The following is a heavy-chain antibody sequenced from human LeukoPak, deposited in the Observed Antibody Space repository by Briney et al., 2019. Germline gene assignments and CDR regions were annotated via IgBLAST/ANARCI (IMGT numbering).Heavy chain of an antibody. J-gene: IGHJ4*02. Sequence: SVKGRFTISRDNSKNTLFLQMNSLRTDDTAVYYCARDRSWDGWFFDYWGQGTLVTVSS. V-gene: IGHV3-30*01. D-gene: IGHD6-19*01. CDR3: ARDRSWDGWFFDY.